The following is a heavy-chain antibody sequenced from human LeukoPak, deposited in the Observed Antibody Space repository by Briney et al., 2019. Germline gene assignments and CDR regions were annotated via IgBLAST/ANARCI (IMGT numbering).Heavy chain of an antibody. Sequence: SETLSHTCAVYGGSFSSYYWSWIRQPPGKGLEWIGEINHSGSTNYNPSLKSRVTISVDTSKNQFSLKLSSVTAADTAVYYCASEGGIAVAGPPRRWGQGTLVTVSS. CDR2: INHSGST. D-gene: IGHD6-19*01. V-gene: IGHV4-34*01. J-gene: IGHJ4*02. CDR1: GGSFSSYY. CDR3: ASEGGIAVAGPPRR.